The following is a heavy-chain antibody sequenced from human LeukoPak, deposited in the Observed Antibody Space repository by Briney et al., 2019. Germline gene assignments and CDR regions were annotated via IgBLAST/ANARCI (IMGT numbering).Heavy chain of an antibody. J-gene: IGHJ4*02. CDR1: GGSISSSNW. V-gene: IGHV4-4*02. CDR2: IYHSGST. D-gene: IGHD2-21*02. CDR3: ARTGDWSYFDY. Sequence: PSETLSLACAVSGGSISSSNWWTCVRQPPGKGLEWIGEIYHSGSTNYNPSLKSRVTISVDKSKNQFSLKLSSVTAADTAVYYCARTGDWSYFDYWGQGTLVTVSS.